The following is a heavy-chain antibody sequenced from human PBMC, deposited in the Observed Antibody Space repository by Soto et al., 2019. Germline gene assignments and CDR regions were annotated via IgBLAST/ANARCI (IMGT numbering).Heavy chain of an antibody. CDR3: ARTVSWLFDY. V-gene: IGHV4-39*01. D-gene: IGHD6-13*01. CDR2: IYYSGST. CDR1: GGSISGSSYY. Sequence: PSETLSLTCTVSGGSISGSSYYWDWIRQPPGKGLEWIGSIYYSGSTYYNPSLKSRVTISVDTSKNQFSLKLSSVTAADTAVYYCARTVSWLFDYWGQGTLVTVSS. J-gene: IGHJ4*02.